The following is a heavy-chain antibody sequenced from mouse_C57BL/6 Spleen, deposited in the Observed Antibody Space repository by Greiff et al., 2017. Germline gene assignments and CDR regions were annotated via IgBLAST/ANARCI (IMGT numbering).Heavy chain of an antibody. Sequence: QVQLKQPGAELVKPGASVTLSCKASGYTFTSYWMHWVKQRPGQGLEWIGMIHPNSGSTNYNEKFKSKATLTVDKSSSTAYMQLSSLTSEDSAVYYCARGTYDDYEAMDYWGQGTSVTVSS. CDR1: GYTFTSYW. D-gene: IGHD2-3*01. CDR3: ARGTYDDYEAMDY. J-gene: IGHJ4*01. V-gene: IGHV1-64*01. CDR2: IHPNSGST.